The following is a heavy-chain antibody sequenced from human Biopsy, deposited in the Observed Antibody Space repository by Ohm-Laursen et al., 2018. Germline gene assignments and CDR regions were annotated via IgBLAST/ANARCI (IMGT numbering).Heavy chain of an antibody. CDR1: GGAFTNYA. J-gene: IGHJ6*02. CDR2: IITVSETA. V-gene: IGHV1-69*13. CDR3: VAYPSSGFFENNDDFAMDV. Sequence: ASVKASCKASGGAFTNYAINWVRQAPGHGLEWMGGIITVSETAGYAERFQGRVTITADVTTTTAYMGLSGLRSEDTAVYYCVAYPSSGFFENNDDFAMDVWGQGTTVIVSS. D-gene: IGHD6-19*01.